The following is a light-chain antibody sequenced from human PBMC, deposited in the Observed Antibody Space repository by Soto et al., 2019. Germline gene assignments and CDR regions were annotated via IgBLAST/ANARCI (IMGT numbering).Light chain of an antibody. CDR1: QIVTSS. CDR3: QLRSDWNPNYT. V-gene: IGKV3-11*01. Sequence: EIVLTQAPATIALSPGTGVNISCRAIQIVTSSLAWYQQRPGQAPRLLIYDTFTSATGITARFSAKVAGTGFTLTIISRKTEDSAVYFCQLRSDWNPNYTFGQGTKLE. J-gene: IGKJ2*01. CDR2: DTF.